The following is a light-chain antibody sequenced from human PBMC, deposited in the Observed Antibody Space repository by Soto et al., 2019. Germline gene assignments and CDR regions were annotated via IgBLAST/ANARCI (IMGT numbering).Light chain of an antibody. CDR1: QSVFSN. CDR3: HQRSSWPIT. V-gene: IGKV3-11*01. Sequence: IVLTQSPATLSVSPGEGATLSCRASQSVFSNLAWYQQKPGQAPRLLIYDAFNRATGIPARFSGSGSGTDFTLTICSLEPEDFAVYYCHQRSSWPITFGQGTRLEIK. J-gene: IGKJ5*01. CDR2: DAF.